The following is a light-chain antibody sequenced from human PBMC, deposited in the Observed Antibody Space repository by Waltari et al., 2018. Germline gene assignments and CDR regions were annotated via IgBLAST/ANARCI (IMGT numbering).Light chain of an antibody. CDR1: RDISDY. CDR2: AAS. V-gene: IGKV1-16*02. Sequence: IQLTQAPSSLSASIGDRVTITRRASRDISDYFAWFEQRPGKAPRSLIYAASRLQSGVPSNFSGRRSGTHFTLTISSLQAEDVAVYYCQQYYSAPYTFGQGTKLEIK. CDR3: QQYYSAPYT. J-gene: IGKJ2*01.